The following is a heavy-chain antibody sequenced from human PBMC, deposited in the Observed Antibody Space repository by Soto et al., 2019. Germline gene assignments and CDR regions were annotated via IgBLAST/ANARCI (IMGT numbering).Heavy chain of an antibody. CDR2: ISYDGSNK. J-gene: IGHJ6*02. CDR3: AREYSYPTDYYYYGMDV. CDR1: GFTFSSYA. Sequence: GGSLRLSCAASGFTFSSYAMHWVRQAPGKGLEWVAVISYDGSNKYYADSVKGRFTISRENSKNTLYLQMNSLRAEDTAVYYCAREYSYPTDYYYYGMDVWGQGTTVTVSS. V-gene: IGHV3-30-3*01. D-gene: IGHD5-18*01.